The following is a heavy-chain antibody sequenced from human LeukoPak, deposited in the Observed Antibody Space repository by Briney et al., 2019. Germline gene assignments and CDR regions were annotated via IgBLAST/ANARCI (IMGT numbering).Heavy chain of an antibody. J-gene: IGHJ4*02. Sequence: SETLSLTCTVSNGSISGYFWNWIRQPPGKRLEWIGYTYHSGSTNYNPSLENRVTISSDTSNNHLSLKMTSVTAADTAVYYCARGHSSSLYSNYFDSWGQGALVTVSS. V-gene: IGHV4-59*01. CDR3: ARGHSSSLYSNYFDS. D-gene: IGHD6-13*01. CDR2: TYHSGST. CDR1: NGSISGYF.